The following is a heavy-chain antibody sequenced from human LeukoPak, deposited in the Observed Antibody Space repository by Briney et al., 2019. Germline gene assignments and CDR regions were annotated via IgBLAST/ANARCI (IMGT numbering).Heavy chain of an antibody. CDR1: GYTVTDYY. CDR3: AREYYDSSGTKYAFDI. D-gene: IGHD3-22*01. J-gene: IGHJ3*02. Sequence: ASVKVSCKASGYTVTDYYVHCVRQAPGQGLEWLGCIDPDSGGTKYAQNFRGRITMTRDTSITTAYMELSRLTSDDTALYYCAREYYDSSGTKYAFDIWGQGTVVTVSS. V-gene: IGHV1-2*02. CDR2: IDPDSGGT.